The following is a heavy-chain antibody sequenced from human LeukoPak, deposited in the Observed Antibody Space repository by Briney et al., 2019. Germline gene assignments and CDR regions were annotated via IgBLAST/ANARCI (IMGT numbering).Heavy chain of an antibody. CDR1: GFTFSSYA. J-gene: IGHJ4*02. D-gene: IGHD1-26*01. Sequence: PGGSLRLSCAASGFTFSSYAMSWVRQAPGKGLEWVSAISGSGGSTYYADSVKGRFTISRDNSKNTLYLQMNSLRAEDTAVYYCANAGSIVGGTGGDYWGQGTLVTVSS. CDR3: ANAGSIVGGTGGDY. CDR2: ISGSGGST. V-gene: IGHV3-23*01.